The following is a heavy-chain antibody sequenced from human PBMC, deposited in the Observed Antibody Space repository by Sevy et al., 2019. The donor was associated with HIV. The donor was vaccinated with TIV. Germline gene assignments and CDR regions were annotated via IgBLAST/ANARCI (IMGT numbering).Heavy chain of an antibody. J-gene: IGHJ6*02. D-gene: IGHD1-20*01. Sequence: SETLSLTCTVSGGSISSGDYYWSWIRQPPGKGLEWIGYINYSGSTYYNPSLKSRFTISVDTSKNQFSLKLSSVTAADTAVYYCARDRYNWNYYYYGMDVWGQGTTVTVSS. CDR3: ARDRYNWNYYYYGMDV. CDR2: INYSGST. CDR1: GGSISSGDYY. V-gene: IGHV4-30-4*01.